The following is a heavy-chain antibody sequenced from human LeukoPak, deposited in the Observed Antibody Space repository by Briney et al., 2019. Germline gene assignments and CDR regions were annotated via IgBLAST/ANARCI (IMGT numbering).Heavy chain of an antibody. CDR1: GFTFSSYS. J-gene: IGHJ6*04. CDR2: ISSSSSYI. CDR3: ARAPDVLGLGGMDV. D-gene: IGHD3-10*02. V-gene: IGHV3-21*01. Sequence: PGGSLRLSCAASGFTFSSYSMNWVRQAPGKGLEWVSSISSSSSYIYYADSVKGRFTISRDNAKNTLYLQMNSLRAEDTAVYYCARAPDVLGLGGMDVWGKGTTVTVSS.